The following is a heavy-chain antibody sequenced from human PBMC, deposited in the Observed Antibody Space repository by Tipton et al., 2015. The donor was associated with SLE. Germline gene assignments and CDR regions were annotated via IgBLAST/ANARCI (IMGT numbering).Heavy chain of an antibody. CDR1: GYTFTTYF. D-gene: IGHD3-16*01. V-gene: IGHV1-18*04. CDR3: ARGGWGNY. CDR2: ISAYNGNR. J-gene: IGHJ4*02. Sequence: VQLVQSGAEVKKPGASVKVSCTASGYTFTTYFITWVRQAPGQGLEWMGWISAYNGNRKYAKKVQGRVTMTTDTSTSTAYLELSSLRSEDTAVYYCARGGWGNYWGQGTLVTVSS.